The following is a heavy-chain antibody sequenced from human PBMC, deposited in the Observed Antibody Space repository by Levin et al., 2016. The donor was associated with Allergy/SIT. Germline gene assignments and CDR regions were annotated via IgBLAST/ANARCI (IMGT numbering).Heavy chain of an antibody. CDR1: GGSFSGYY. CDR3: ARGRRGYQLRPFIMYFDY. J-gene: IGHJ4*02. D-gene: IGHD2-2*01. CDR2: INHSGST. Sequence: SETLSLTCAVYGGSFSGYYWSWIRQPPGKGLEWIGEINHSGSTNYNPSLKSRVTISVDTSKNQFSLKLSSVTAADTAVYYCARGRRGYQLRPFIMYFDYWGQGTLVTVSS. V-gene: IGHV4-34*01.